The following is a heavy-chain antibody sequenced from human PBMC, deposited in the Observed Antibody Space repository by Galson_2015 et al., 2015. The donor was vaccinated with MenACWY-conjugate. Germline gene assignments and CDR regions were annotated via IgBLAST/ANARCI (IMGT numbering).Heavy chain of an antibody. Sequence: SLRLSCAASGFTIGRYWIHWVRQVPGKGPVWISCITVDATNTEFADSVKGRFALSRDNARNTVYLQMNSLTAEDMAVYYCARDGGGGTPFDCWGQGTLVTVSS. V-gene: IGHV3-74*03. J-gene: IGHJ4*02. CDR2: ITVDATNT. CDR1: GFTIGRYW. D-gene: IGHD1-26*01. CDR3: ARDGGGGTPFDC.